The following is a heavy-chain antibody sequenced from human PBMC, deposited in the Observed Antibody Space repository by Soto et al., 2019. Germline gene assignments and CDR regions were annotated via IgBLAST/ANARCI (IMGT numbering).Heavy chain of an antibody. J-gene: IGHJ4*02. CDR2: ITSSSSYT. D-gene: IGHD6-19*01. V-gene: IGHV3-11*05. CDR3: ARVKAWQWLQTGGVLDC. Sequence: QVQLVESGGGLVKPGGSLRLSCAASGFTFSTIYMSWIRQAPGKGLEWVSSITSSSSYTNYADSVKGRFTISRDDAKNSLYLQMDSLRAEDTAIYYCARVKAWQWLQTGGVLDCWGQGTLVTVSS. CDR1: GFTFSTIY.